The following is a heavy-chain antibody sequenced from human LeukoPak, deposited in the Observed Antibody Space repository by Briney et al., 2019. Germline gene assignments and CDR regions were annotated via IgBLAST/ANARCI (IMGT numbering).Heavy chain of an antibody. D-gene: IGHD3-22*01. V-gene: IGHV7-4-1*02. CDR2: INTNTGNP. CDR3: ARELLITRTWFDP. J-gene: IGHJ5*02. CDR1: GYSFTTYA. Sequence: ASVKASCKASGYSFTTYAMNWVRQAPGQGLEWMGWINTNTGNPTYAQGFTGRFVFSLDTSVSTAYLQISSLKAEDTAVYYCARELLITRTWFDPWGQGTLVTVSS.